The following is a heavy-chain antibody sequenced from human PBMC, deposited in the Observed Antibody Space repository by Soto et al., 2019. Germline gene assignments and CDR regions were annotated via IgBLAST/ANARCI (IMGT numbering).Heavy chain of an antibody. Sequence: QITLKESGPTLVKPTQTLTLTCTFSGFSLSTSGVGVGWIRQPPGKALEWLALIYWDDDKRYSPSLKSRLTITTYTSKTPAVLTTTNMDPVDTATYYWARFSGGKRGGDFAYWGQGTLVTVSS. CDR1: GFSLSTSGVG. CDR2: IYWDDDK. D-gene: IGHD6-19*01. V-gene: IGHV2-5*02. CDR3: ARFSGGKRGGDFAY. J-gene: IGHJ4*02.